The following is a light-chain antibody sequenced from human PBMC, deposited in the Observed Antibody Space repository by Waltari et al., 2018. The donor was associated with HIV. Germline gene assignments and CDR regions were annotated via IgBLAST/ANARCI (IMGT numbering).Light chain of an antibody. V-gene: IGKV3-20*01. J-gene: IGKJ1*01. CDR3: HQYGTAPRT. CDR2: SAF. Sequence: EIVLTQSPGTLSLSPGETAIPSCRTTQSISNNFLAWYQQKPGQPPRRLIESAFIRATGIPDRFSGSGAGTDFTLSISRLEPEDFAVYYCHQYGTAPRTFGQGTTVEIK. CDR1: QSISNNF.